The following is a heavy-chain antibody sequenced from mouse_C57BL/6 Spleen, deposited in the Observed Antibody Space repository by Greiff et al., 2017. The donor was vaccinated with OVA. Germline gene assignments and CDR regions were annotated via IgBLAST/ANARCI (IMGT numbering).Heavy chain of an antibody. V-gene: IGHV1-66*01. CDR3: AYDYDYYFDY. J-gene: IGHJ2*01. CDR1: GYSFTSYY. Sequence: QVQLQQSGPELVKPGASVKISCKASGYSFTSYYIHWVKQRPGQGLEWIGWIYPGSGNTKYNEKFKGKATLTADTSSSTAYMQLSSLTSEDSAVYYCAYDYDYYFDYWGQGTTLTVSS. D-gene: IGHD2-4*01. CDR2: IYPGSGNT.